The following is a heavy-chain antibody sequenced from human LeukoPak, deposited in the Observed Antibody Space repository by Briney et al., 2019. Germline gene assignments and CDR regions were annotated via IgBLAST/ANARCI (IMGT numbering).Heavy chain of an antibody. CDR1: GYTFTSYG. V-gene: IGHV1-2*02. J-gene: IGHJ4*02. CDR3: VPARRGSSLFDY. CDR2: INPNSGGT. Sequence: ASVKVSCKASGYTFTSYGISWVRQAPGQGLEWMGWINPNSGGTNYAQKFQGRVTMTRDTSISTAYMELSRLRSDDTAVYYCVPARRGSSLFDYWGQGTLVTVSS. D-gene: IGHD6-13*01.